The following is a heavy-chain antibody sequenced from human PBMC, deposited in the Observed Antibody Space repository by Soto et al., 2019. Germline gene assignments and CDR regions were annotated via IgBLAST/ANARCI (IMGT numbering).Heavy chain of an antibody. D-gene: IGHD3-16*01. J-gene: IGHJ4*02. Sequence: GGSLRLSCAASGFKFSNYAMSWVRQAPGKGPEWVSLISATGGGTYYADSVKGRFTISRDNSHNTLYLQVHSLTAEDTAVYYCAKDRRAGGNSAFYFDFWGQGAQVTVSS. CDR2: ISATGGGT. V-gene: IGHV3-23*01. CDR1: GFKFSNYA. CDR3: AKDRRAGGNSAFYFDF.